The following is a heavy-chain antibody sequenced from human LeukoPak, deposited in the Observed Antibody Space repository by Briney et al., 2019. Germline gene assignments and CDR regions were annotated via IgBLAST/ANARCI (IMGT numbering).Heavy chain of an antibody. CDR3: AKEGYCSSTSCYKWYYYYMDV. J-gene: IGHJ6*03. V-gene: IGHV3-30*02. Sequence: PGGSLRLSCAASGFTFSSYGMHWVRQAPGKGLEWVAFIRYDGSNKYYADSVKGRFTISRDNSKNTLYLQMNSLRAEDTAVYYCAKEGYCSSTSCYKWYYYYMDVWGKGTTVTVSS. D-gene: IGHD2-2*02. CDR2: IRYDGSNK. CDR1: GFTFSSYG.